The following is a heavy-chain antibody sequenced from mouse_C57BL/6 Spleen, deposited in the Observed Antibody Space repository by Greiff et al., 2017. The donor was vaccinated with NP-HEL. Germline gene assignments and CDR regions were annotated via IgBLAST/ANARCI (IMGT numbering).Heavy chain of an antibody. J-gene: IGHJ1*03. CDR2: IYPGDGDT. Sequence: VQLQQSGAELVKPGASVKISCKASGYAFSSYWMNWVKQRPGKGLEWIGQIYPGDGDTNYNGKFKGKATLTADKSSSTAYMQLSSLTSEDSAVYFCARGDYGNFGGYFDVWGTGTTVTVSS. CDR1: GYAFSSYW. D-gene: IGHD2-1*01. CDR3: ARGDYGNFGGYFDV. V-gene: IGHV1-80*01.